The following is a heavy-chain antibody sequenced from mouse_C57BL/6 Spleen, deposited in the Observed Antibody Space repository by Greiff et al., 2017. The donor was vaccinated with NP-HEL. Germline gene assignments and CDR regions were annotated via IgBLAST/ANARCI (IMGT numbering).Heavy chain of an antibody. CDR1: GYAFTNYL. V-gene: IGHV1-54*01. D-gene: IGHD2-2*01. J-gene: IGHJ4*01. CDR2: INPGSGGT. Sequence: VQLVESGAELVRPGTSVKVSCKASGYAFTNYLIEWVKQRPGQGLEWIGVINPGSGGTNYNEKFKGKATLTADKSSSTAYMQLSSLTSEDSAVYFCARRGYYGYAYALDYWGQGTSVTVSS. CDR3: ARRGYYGYAYALDY.